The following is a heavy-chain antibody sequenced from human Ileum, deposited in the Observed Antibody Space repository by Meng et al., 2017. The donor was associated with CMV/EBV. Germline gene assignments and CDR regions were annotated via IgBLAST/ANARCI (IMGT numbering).Heavy chain of an antibody. J-gene: IGHJ4*02. CDR3: VRSSGWSRFDY. Sequence: QLVQSGAGLKKPGASVKVSCTTSGFTFSGYYIHWVRQAPGQGLEWMGWINSKNDGTNYARKFQGRVTMTRETSISTAHMELSGLMSDDTAVYYCVRSSGWSRFDYWGQGTLVTASS. V-gene: IGHV1-2*02. CDR1: GFTFSGYY. D-gene: IGHD6-19*01. CDR2: INSKNDGT.